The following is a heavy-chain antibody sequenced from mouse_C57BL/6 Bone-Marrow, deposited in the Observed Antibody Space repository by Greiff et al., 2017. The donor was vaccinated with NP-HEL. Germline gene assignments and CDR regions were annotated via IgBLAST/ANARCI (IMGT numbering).Heavy chain of an antibody. CDR3: ARHYSNYGFSWFAY. V-gene: IGHV8-8*01. Sequence: QVTLKVSGPGILQPSQTLSLTCSFSGFSLSTFGMGVGWIRQPSGKGLEWLAHIWWDEDKYYNPALKSRLTISKDTSKNQVFLKIANVDTADTATYYCARHYSNYGFSWFAYWGQGTLVTVSA. CDR1: GFSLSTFGMG. J-gene: IGHJ3*01. D-gene: IGHD2-5*01. CDR2: IWWDEDK.